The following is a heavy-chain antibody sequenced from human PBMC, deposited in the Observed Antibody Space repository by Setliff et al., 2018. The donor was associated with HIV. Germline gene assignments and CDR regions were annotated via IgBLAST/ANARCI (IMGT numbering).Heavy chain of an antibody. D-gene: IGHD6-13*01. CDR2: IYPDDSNI. J-gene: IGHJ3*01. CDR1: DYTFTTYW. Sequence: PGESLKISCKALDYTFTTYWIGWVRQMPGEGLEWMGIIYPDDSNIRYNPSFQNQVTISADKSITTAYLQINNLKASDTATYYCARRDGRSMNAFQIWGPGTVVT. CDR3: ARRDGRSMNAFQI. V-gene: IGHV5-51*01.